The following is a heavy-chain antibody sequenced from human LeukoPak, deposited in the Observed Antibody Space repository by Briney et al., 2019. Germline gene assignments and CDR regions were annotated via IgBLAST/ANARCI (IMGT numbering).Heavy chain of an antibody. V-gene: IGHV3-74*01. D-gene: IGHD6-6*01. CDR1: EFTFSAYW. Sequence: PGGSLRLSCAASEFTFSAYWMHWVRQAPGKGLVWVSRIRGDGSMTNYADSVKGRFTISRDNSKNMLYLQMNSLRAEDTAVYYCAKWKYSNSGIDDYWGQGTLVTVSS. J-gene: IGHJ4*02. CDR2: IRGDGSMT. CDR3: AKWKYSNSGIDDY.